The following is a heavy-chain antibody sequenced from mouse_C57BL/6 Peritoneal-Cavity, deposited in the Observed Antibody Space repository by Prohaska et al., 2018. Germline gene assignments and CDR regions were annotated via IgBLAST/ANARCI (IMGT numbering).Heavy chain of an antibody. D-gene: IGHD2-5*01. Sequence: QQPGAELVRPGSSVKLSCKASGYTFTSYWMHWVKQRPIQGLEWIGNIDPSDSETHYNQKFKDKATLTVDKSSSTAYMQLSSLTSEDSAVYYCARQSNYYFDYWGQGTTLTVSS. J-gene: IGHJ2*01. CDR2: IDPSDSET. CDR1: GYTFTSYW. CDR3: ARQSNYYFDY. V-gene: IGHV1-52*01.